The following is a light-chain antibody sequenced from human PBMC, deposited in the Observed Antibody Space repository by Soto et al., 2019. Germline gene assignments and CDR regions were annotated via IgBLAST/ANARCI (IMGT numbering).Light chain of an antibody. Sequence: EIVLTQSPGTLSLSPGERATLSCRASQSVSSSYLAWYQQTPGQAPRLLIYGTSSRATGIPDRFSGSGSGTDFTLTSSRMEPEDFAVYYCQQYGSSPGTLGHRTKLEIK. V-gene: IGKV3-20*01. CDR3: QQYGSSPGT. J-gene: IGKJ2*02. CDR1: QSVSSSY. CDR2: GTS.